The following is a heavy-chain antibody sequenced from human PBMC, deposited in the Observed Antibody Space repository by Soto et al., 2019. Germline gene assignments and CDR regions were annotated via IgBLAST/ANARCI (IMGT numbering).Heavy chain of an antibody. D-gene: IGHD1-26*01. CDR3: AKGIRRSGSYSYYYYYYGMDV. V-gene: IGHV3-30*18. CDR2: ISYDGSNK. J-gene: IGHJ6*02. CDR1: GFTFSSYG. Sequence: GGSLRLSCAASGFTFSSYGMHWVRQAPGKGLEWVAVISYDGSNKYYADSVKGRFTIPRDNSKNTLYLQMNSLRAEDTAVYYCAKGIRRSGSYSYYYYYYGMDVWGQGTTVTVSS.